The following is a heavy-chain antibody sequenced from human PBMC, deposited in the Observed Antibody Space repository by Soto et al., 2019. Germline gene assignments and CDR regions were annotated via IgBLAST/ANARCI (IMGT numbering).Heavy chain of an antibody. Sequence: GVSVKVCCKASGDTFTSYGINWVRQATGQGLEWMGWISAYNDNTNYAQKLQGRVTMTTDTSTSTAYMELRSLRSDDTAVYYCARDPILRFLEWSPVRDGMDVWGQGTTVTVSS. CDR3: ARDPILRFLEWSPVRDGMDV. CDR2: ISAYNDNT. V-gene: IGHV1-18*01. D-gene: IGHD3-3*01. CDR1: GDTFTSYG. J-gene: IGHJ6*02.